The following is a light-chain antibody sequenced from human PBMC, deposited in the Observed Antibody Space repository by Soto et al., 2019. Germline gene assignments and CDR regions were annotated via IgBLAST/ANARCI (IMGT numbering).Light chain of an antibody. CDR3: QQYGTSFT. Sequence: IVLAQSPGTLSLSPGETATLSCRASQSLSSTYLAWYQQKPGQAPRIIIYDASTRAAGIPDRFSGSGSGTDFTLTISRLEPEDFAVYYCQQYGTSFTFGPGTKVDIK. J-gene: IGKJ3*01. CDR1: QSLSSTY. V-gene: IGKV3-20*01. CDR2: DAS.